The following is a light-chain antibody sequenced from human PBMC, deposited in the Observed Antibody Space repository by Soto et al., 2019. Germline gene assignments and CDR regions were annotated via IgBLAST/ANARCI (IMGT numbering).Light chain of an antibody. J-gene: IGKJ2*01. CDR2: AAS. CDR1: QSISSW. V-gene: IGKV1-5*03. Sequence: DIQMTKSPSTLSASVGDRVTITCRASQSISSWLAWYQQKPGTAPKLLIYAASTLESGVPSRFSGSRSGTEFTLTVSSLQTDDFANYSCQQNNDSYPDTFSQGTKVYIK. CDR3: QQNNDSYPDT.